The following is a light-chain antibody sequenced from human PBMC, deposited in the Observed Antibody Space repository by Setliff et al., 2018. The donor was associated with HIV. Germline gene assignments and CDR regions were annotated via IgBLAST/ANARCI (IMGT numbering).Light chain of an antibody. Sequence: QSVLTQPASVSGSPGQSITISCTGSISNIGGYNFVSWYRQYPGEVPKLMIFEVNNRPSGVPNRFSGSKSGNTASLTISGLQPEDEADYYCSSYTNYNLAIFGPGTKVTVL. V-gene: IGLV2-14*01. CDR3: SSYTNYNLAI. CDR1: ISNIGGYNF. CDR2: EVN. J-gene: IGLJ1*01.